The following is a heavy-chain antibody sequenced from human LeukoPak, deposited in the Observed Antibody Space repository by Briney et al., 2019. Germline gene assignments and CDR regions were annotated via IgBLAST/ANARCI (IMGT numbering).Heavy chain of an antibody. J-gene: IGHJ3*02. Sequence: SETLSLTCAVYGGSFSGYYWSWIRQPPGKGLEWIGEINHSGSTNYNPSLKSRVTISVDTSKNQFSLKLSSVTAADTAVYYCARGRKIWFGELWHSCAFDIWGQGTMVTVSS. CDR2: INHSGST. CDR1: GGSFSGYY. V-gene: IGHV4-34*01. D-gene: IGHD3-10*01. CDR3: ARGRKIWFGELWHSCAFDI.